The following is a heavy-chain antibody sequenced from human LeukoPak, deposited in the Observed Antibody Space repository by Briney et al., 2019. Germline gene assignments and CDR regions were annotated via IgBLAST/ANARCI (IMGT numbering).Heavy chain of an antibody. CDR3: VGQLLRAV. J-gene: IGHJ6*03. V-gene: IGHV3-7*01. CDR1: GFPFSGYY. CDR2: IKGDGSVQ. D-gene: IGHD2-2*01. Sequence: GGSLRLSCTASGFPFSGYYISWVRQAPGTGLEWLANIKGDGSVQDYVDSVKGRFTISRDNAKNSLYLQMNNLRVDDTAVYYCVGQLLRAVWGKGTTVTVSS.